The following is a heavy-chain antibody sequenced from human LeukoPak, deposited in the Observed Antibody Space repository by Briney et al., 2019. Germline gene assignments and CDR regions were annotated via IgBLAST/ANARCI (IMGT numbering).Heavy chain of an antibody. D-gene: IGHD3-9*01. CDR1: GGSISSGGYS. J-gene: IGHJ5*02. CDR2: IYHSGST. V-gene: IGHV4-30-2*01. Sequence: SQTLSLTCAVSGGSISSGGYSWSWIRQPPGKGLEWIGYIYHSGSTYYNPSLKSRVTVSLDRSENQFSLKLSSVTAADTAVYYCARDQSLTGLGWFGPWGQGTLVTVSS. CDR3: ARDQSLTGLGWFGP.